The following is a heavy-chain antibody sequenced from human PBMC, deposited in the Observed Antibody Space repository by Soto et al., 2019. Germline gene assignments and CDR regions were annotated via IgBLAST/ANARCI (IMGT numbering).Heavy chain of an antibody. D-gene: IGHD6-13*01. CDR2: IIPIFGTA. J-gene: IGHJ6*02. Sequence: SVKVSCKASGGTFSSYAISWVRQAPGQGLEWMGGIIPIFGTANYAQKFQGRVTITADESTSTAYMELSSLRSEDTAVDYCARARGYSRSWSTHYFYYGMAVWGQVPTVTVSS. V-gene: IGHV1-69*13. CDR3: ARARGYSRSWSTHYFYYGMAV. CDR1: GGTFSSYA.